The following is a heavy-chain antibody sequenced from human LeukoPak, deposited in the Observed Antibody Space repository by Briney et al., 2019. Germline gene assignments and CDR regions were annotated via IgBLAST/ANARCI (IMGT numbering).Heavy chain of an antibody. J-gene: IGHJ4*02. CDR2: NTDGRTT. Sequence: NTDGRTTTYADSVKGRFTISRDNAKNTLYLQMNSLRAEDTAVYYCVRSAFLTTEFYFDYWGQGTLVTVSS. CDR3: VRSAFLTTEFYFDY. V-gene: IGHV3-74*01. D-gene: IGHD4-11*01.